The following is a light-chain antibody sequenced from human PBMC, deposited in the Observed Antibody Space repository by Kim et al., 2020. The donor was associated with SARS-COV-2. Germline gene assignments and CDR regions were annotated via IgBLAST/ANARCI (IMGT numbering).Light chain of an antibody. J-gene: IGKJ1*01. Sequence: PGERATLSCRASQSVRSRFFAWYQQKPGKAPRLLIYDASSRATGIPDRFSGSGSGTDFTLTISRLEPEDFAVYYCRHYGSSLRTFGQGTKV. CDR2: DAS. CDR1: QSVRSRF. CDR3: RHYGSSLRT. V-gene: IGKV3-20*01.